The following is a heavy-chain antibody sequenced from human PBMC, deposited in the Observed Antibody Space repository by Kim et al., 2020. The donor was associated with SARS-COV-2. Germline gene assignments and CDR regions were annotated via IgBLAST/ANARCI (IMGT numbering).Heavy chain of an antibody. CDR1: GGSISSSSYY. J-gene: IGHJ5*02. Sequence: SETLSLTCTVSGGSISSSSYYWGWIRQPPGKGLEWIGSIYYSGSTYYNPYLKSRVTISVDTSKNQFSLKLSPVTAADTAVYYCARQRRYCSSTSCYVEGWFDPWGQGTLVTVSS. V-gene: IGHV4-39*01. CDR2: IYYSGST. CDR3: ARQRRYCSSTSCYVEGWFDP. D-gene: IGHD2-2*01.